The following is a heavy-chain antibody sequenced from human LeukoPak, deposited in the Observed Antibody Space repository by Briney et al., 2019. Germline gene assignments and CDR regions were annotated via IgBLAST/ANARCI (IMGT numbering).Heavy chain of an antibody. V-gene: IGHV3-20*04. Sequence: GGSLRLSCAASGFTFDDYGMSWVRQAPGKGLEWVATIDWNGDNTAYADSVKGRFTISRDNAKNSLYLQMNSLRAEDTAWYYCASDVTLIVTFIGDAFDIWGQGTMVTVSS. D-gene: IGHD3-22*01. CDR2: IDWNGDNT. CDR3: ASDVTLIVTFIGDAFDI. CDR1: GFTFDDYG. J-gene: IGHJ3*02.